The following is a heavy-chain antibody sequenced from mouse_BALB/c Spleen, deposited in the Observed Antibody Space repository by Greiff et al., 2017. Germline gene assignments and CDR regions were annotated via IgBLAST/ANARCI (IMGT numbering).Heavy chain of an antibody. Sequence: DVMLVESGGGLVKPGGSLKLSCAASGFTFSSYAMSWVRQSPEKRLEWVAEISSGGSYTYYPDTVTGRFTISRDNAKNTLYLEMSSLRSEDTAMYYCARGGSGYDGYWYFDVWGAGTTVTVSS. D-gene: IGHD2-2*01. CDR1: GFTFSSYA. CDR3: ARGGSGYDGYWYFDV. J-gene: IGHJ1*01. CDR2: ISSGGSYT. V-gene: IGHV5-9-4*01.